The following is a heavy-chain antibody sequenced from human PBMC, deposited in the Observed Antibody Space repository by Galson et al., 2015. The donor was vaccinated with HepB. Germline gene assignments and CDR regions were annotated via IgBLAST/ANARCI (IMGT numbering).Heavy chain of an antibody. CDR3: AKDFWRWELLPHFDY. J-gene: IGHJ4*02. CDR2: ISYDGSNK. Sequence: SLRLSCAASGFTFSSYGMHWVRQAPGKGLEWVAVISYDGSNKYYADSVKGRFTISRDNSKNTLYLQMNSLRAEDTAVYYCAKDFWRWELLPHFDYWGQGTLVTVSS. D-gene: IGHD1-26*01. V-gene: IGHV3-30*18. CDR1: GFTFSSYG.